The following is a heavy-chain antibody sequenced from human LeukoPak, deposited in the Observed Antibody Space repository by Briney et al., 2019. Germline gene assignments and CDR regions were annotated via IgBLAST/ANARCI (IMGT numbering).Heavy chain of an antibody. Sequence: LVKVSCKASGGTFSSYAISWVRQAPGQGLEWMGGIIPIFGTANYAQKFQGRVTITTDESTSTAYMELSSLRSEDTAVYYCARDGPGRITMLDWGQGTLVTVSS. CDR3: ARDGPGRITMLD. J-gene: IGHJ4*02. CDR1: GGTFSSYA. V-gene: IGHV1-69*05. CDR2: IIPIFGTA. D-gene: IGHD3-10*02.